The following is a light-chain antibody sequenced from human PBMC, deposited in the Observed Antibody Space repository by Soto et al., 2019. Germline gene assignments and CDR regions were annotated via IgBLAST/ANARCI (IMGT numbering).Light chain of an antibody. CDR1: QSVSNN. V-gene: IGKV3-15*01. Sequence: EIVMTQSPATLSVSPGERATLSCRASQSVSNNLAWYQQRPGQPPRLLIYDASTRATGIPARFSGSGSGTEFTLTISSLQSGDFAVYYCQQYNNWPYTFGQGTKLEIK. CDR2: DAS. CDR3: QQYNNWPYT. J-gene: IGKJ2*01.